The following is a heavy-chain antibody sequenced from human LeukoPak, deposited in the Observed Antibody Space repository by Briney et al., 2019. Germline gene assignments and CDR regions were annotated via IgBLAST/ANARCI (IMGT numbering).Heavy chain of an antibody. CDR3: ARQGPYSRSADY. CDR2: IYYSGST. V-gene: IGHV4-39*01. Sequence: PSETLSLTCTVSGGSISSSSYYWGWIRQPPGKGLEWIGSIYYSGSTYYNPSLKSRVTISVDTSKNQFSLKLRSVTAADTAVYYCARQGPYSRSADYWGQGTLVTVSS. CDR1: GGSISSSSYY. J-gene: IGHJ4*02. D-gene: IGHD6-6*01.